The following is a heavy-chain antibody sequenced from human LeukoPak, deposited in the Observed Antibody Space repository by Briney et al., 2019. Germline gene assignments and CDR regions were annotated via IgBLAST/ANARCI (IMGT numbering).Heavy chain of an antibody. CDR2: INHSGST. Sequence: SETLSLTCAVYGGSFSGYYWSWIRQPPGKGLEWIGEINHSGSTNYNPSLMSRVTISVDTSKNQFSLKLSSVTAADTAVYYCARGKVLNWFDPWGQGTLVTVSS. CDR3: ARGKVLNWFDP. V-gene: IGHV4-34*01. J-gene: IGHJ5*02. CDR1: GGSFSGYY.